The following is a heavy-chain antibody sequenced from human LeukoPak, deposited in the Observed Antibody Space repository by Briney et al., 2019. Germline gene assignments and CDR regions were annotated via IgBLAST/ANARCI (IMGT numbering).Heavy chain of an antibody. CDR3: AKGKVPAATRYVYGIYV. J-gene: IGHJ6*02. CDR1: VCTFLRYV. D-gene: IGHD2-2*01. CDR2: ISGSGGST. Sequence: GGSLRLSCPGTVCTFLRYVLSWLGQAPGKGLEWVSAISGSGGSTYYADSVKGRFTISRDNSKNTLYLQMNDLRDGHTAVYYCAKGKVPAATRYVYGIYVWGQGTTVTVSS. V-gene: IGHV3-23*01.